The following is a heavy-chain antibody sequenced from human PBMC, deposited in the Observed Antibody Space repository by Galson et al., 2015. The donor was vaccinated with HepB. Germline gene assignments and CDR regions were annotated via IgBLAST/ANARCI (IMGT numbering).Heavy chain of an antibody. CDR2: ISYDGSNK. J-gene: IGHJ4*02. CDR3: ARGVSDATIRNRIAVAGFDY. Sequence: SLRLSCAASGFTFSSYAMHWVRQAPGKGLEWVAVISYDGSNKYYADSVKGRFTISRDYSKNTLYLQMNSLRAEDTAVYYCARGVSDATIRNRIAVAGFDYWGQGTLVTVSS. V-gene: IGHV3-30*04. D-gene: IGHD6-19*01. CDR1: GFTFSSYA.